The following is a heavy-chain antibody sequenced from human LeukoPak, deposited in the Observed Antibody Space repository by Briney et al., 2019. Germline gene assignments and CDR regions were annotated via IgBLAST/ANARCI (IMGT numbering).Heavy chain of an antibody. CDR1: GFTFSSYA. J-gene: IGHJ3*02. CDR2: ISGSGGST. V-gene: IGHV3-23*01. D-gene: IGHD2-2*01. CDR3: ARYCSSTSSYRSPDAFDI. Sequence: GGSLRLSCAASGFTFSSYAMSWVRQAPGKGLERVSAISGSGGSTYYADSVKGRFTISRDNSKNTLYLQMNSLRAEDTAVYYCARYCSSTSSYRSPDAFDIWGQGTMVTVSS.